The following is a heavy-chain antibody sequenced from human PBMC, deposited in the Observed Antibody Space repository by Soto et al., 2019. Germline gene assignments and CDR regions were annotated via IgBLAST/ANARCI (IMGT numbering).Heavy chain of an antibody. J-gene: IGHJ4*02. Sequence: PSETLSLTCTVSGGSISSSSYYWGWIRQPPGKGLEWIGSIYYSGSTYYNPSLKSRVTISVDTSKNQFSLKLSSVTAADTAVYYCARHPPRPYGAKGPFDYWGQGTLVTVSS. CDR2: IYYSGST. CDR1: GGSISSSSYY. V-gene: IGHV4-39*01. CDR3: ARHPPRPYGAKGPFDY. D-gene: IGHD4-17*01.